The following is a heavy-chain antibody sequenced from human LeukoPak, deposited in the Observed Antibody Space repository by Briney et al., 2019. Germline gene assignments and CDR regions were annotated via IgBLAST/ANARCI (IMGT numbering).Heavy chain of an antibody. CDR2: ISGSGGST. Sequence: GGSLRLSCAASGFTFSSYAMSWVRQAPGKGLEWVSAISGSGGSTYYADSVKGRFTISRDNSKNTLYLQMNSLRAEDTAVYYCAKDRGYSYGYREPDYWGQGTLVTVTS. J-gene: IGHJ4*02. CDR3: AKDRGYSYGYREPDY. CDR1: GFTFSSYA. V-gene: IGHV3-23*01. D-gene: IGHD5-18*01.